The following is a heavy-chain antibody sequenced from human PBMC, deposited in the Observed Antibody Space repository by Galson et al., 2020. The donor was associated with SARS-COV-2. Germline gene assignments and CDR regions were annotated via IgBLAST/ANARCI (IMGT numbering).Heavy chain of an antibody. CDR3: ARGYGSGSYWVTWFDP. Sequence: GGSLRLSCAASGFTFSSYDMHWVRQATGKGLEWVSAIGTASDTYYPGSVKGQFTISRENAKNSLYLQMNSLRAGDTAVYYCARGYGSGSYWVTWFDPWGQGTLVTVSS. J-gene: IGHJ5*02. CDR1: GFTFSSYD. CDR2: IGTASDT. V-gene: IGHV3-13*01. D-gene: IGHD3-10*01.